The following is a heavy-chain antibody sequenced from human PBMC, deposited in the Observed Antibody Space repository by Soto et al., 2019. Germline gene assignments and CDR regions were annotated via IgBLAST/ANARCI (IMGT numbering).Heavy chain of an antibody. CDR1: GGTFSSYA. CDR2: IIPIFGTA. CDR3: ARGYCSGGSCYSNWFDP. D-gene: IGHD2-15*01. J-gene: IGHJ5*02. Sequence: SVKVSCKASGGTFSSYAISWVRQAPGQGLEWMGGIIPIFGTANYAQKFQGRVTITADESTSTAYMELSSLRSEDTAVYYCARGYCSGGSCYSNWFDPWGQGTLVTVSS. V-gene: IGHV1-69*13.